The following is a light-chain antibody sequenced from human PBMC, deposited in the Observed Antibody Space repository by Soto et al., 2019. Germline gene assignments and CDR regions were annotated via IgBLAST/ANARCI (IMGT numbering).Light chain of an antibody. CDR1: QSIGSS. V-gene: IGKV3-15*01. CDR2: GAS. CDR3: QHYTNRPPST. Sequence: SPVTLSVSPGERVSLSCRASQSIGSSLVWYQQKRGQAPRLLIYGASTRATGIPGRFSGRGSGTEFTLTISGLQSEDFAVYYCQHYTNRPPSTFGQGTRLEIK. J-gene: IGKJ5*01.